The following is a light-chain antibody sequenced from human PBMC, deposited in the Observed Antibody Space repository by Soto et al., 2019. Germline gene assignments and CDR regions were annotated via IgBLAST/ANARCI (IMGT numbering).Light chain of an antibody. Sequence: QSALTQPRSVSGSPGQSVTISCTGTSSDVGHYNYVSWYQQHPGKAPKLMIYDVSKRPSGVPDRFSGSKSGNTASLTISGLQADDESDYYCSSFADSSARDYVFGGGTKLTVL. J-gene: IGLJ1*01. V-gene: IGLV2-11*01. CDR2: DVS. CDR3: SSFADSSARDYV. CDR1: SSDVGHYNY.